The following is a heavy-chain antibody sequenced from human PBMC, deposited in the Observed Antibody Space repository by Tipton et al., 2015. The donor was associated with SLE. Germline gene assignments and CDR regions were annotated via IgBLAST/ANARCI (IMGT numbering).Heavy chain of an antibody. J-gene: IGHJ5*02. D-gene: IGHD3-3*01. V-gene: IGHV1-18*01. CDR1: GYTFTSYG. CDR2: ISAYNGNT. CDR3: SRGKSARDFCSGYPFDP. Sequence: QLVQSGAEVKKPGASVKVSCKASGYTFTSYGISWVRQAPGQGLEWMGWISAYNGNTNYAQKLQGRVTMTTDTSTSTAYMELRSLRSDDSAVYYCSRGKSARDFCSGYPFDPWGQGTLFTVSS.